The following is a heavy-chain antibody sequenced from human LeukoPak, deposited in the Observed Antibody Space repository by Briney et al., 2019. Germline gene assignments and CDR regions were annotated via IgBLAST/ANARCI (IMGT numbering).Heavy chain of an antibody. CDR2: ITTSGDSL. D-gene: IGHD6-19*01. CDR1: GFTFSSYE. V-gene: IGHV3-48*03. CDR3: ARMAVAGQYNDY. Sequence: GGSLRLSCAASGFTFSSYEMNWVRQAPGKGLEWFSYITTSGDSLYYADSVKGRVTISRDNARNTLSLQMNSLRAEDTAFYYCARMAVAGQYNDYWGQGTLVTVSS. J-gene: IGHJ4*02.